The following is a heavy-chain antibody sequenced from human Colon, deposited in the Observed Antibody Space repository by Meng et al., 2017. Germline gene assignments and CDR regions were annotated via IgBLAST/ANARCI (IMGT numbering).Heavy chain of an antibody. V-gene: IGHV4-4*02. J-gene: IGHJ4*02. CDR3: ARNGFYSLGY. Sequence: QVHLQEAGPGLGKPSGTLSLTCAVSGDSITYDNWWSWLRQPPGKGLEWIGEIHHGRGTNYNPALRSRVTFSLDKSRNQLSLTLTSVTAADTAVYYCARNGFYSLGYWGPGALVTVSS. CDR1: GDSITYDNW. D-gene: IGHD3-22*01. CDR2: IHHGRGT.